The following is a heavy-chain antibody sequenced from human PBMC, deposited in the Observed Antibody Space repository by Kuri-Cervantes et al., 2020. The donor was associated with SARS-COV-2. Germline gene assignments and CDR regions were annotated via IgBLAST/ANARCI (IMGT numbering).Heavy chain of an antibody. CDR1: GYTFTGYY. J-gene: IGHJ4*02. D-gene: IGHD2-15*01. CDR3: ASGILYRWEGYFDY. CDR2: INPNSGGT. Sequence: ASVKVSCKASGYTFTGYYMHWVRQAPGQGLEWMGWINPNSGGTNYAQKFQGRVTMTRDTSISTAYMELSRLRSEDTAVYYCASGILYRWEGYFDYWGQGTLVTVSS. V-gene: IGHV1-2*02.